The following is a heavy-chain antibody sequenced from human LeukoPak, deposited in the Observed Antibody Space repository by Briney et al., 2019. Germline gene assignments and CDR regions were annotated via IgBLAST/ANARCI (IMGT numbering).Heavy chain of an antibody. CDR3: ARSPGYSSSWYDY. J-gene: IGHJ4*02. CDR2: INPNSGGT. V-gene: IGHV1-2*02. D-gene: IGHD6-13*01. CDR1: GYTFTGYY. Sequence: ASVKASCKASGYTFTGYYMHWVRQAPGQGLEWMGWINPNSGGTNYAQKFQGRVTMTRDTSISTAYMELSRLRSDDTAVYYCARSPGYSSSWYDYWGQGTLVTVSS.